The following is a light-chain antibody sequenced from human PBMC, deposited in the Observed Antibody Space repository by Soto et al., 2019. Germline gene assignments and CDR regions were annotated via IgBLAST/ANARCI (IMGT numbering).Light chain of an antibody. CDR3: QQSYRSPATF. V-gene: IGKV1-39*01. J-gene: IGKJ2*01. CDR2: DAS. CDR1: QTIDTY. Sequence: DIQMTQSPSSLSASVGDRVTISCRSSQTIDTYLNWYQHIPGKAPKLLIYDASILQSGVPSRFSGSGSGRDFTLTITRLQSEDFATYYCQQSYRSPATFFGQGTKVDI.